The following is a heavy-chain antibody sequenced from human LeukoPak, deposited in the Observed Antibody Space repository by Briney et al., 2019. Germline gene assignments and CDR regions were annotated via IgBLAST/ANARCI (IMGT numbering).Heavy chain of an antibody. CDR3: ARGGYVDDAIRGGLDY. CDR1: GYTFTSYY. Sequence: ASVKVSCKASGYTFTSYYMHWVRQAPGQGLEWMGIINPSGGSTSYAQKFQGRVTMTRDTSTSTAYMELSSLRSEETAVYYCARGGYVDDAIRGGLDYWGQGTLVTVSS. CDR2: INPSGGST. V-gene: IGHV1-46*01. D-gene: IGHD2-8*01. J-gene: IGHJ4*02.